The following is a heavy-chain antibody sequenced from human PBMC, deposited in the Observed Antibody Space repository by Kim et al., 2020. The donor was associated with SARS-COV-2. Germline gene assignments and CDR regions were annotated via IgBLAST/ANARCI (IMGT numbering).Heavy chain of an antibody. CDR2: SYYTGNI. V-gene: IGHV4-39*01. Sequence: SETLSLTCTVSGVSISSNSYYWGWIRQPPGKGLEWIGTSYYTGNIYYNPSLRSRVTISVDTSKNQFSQKLSSVTAADTVFYYCANHHRYSNVWYVVCYY. J-gene: IGHJ6*01. CDR1: GVSISSNSYY. D-gene: IGHD6-19*01. CDR3: ANHHRYSNVWYVVCYY.